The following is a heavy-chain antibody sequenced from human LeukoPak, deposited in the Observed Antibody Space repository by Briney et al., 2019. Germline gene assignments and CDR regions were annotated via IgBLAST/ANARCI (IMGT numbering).Heavy chain of an antibody. CDR1: GFTFSSYA. CDR2: ISGSGGNT. D-gene: IGHD1-14*01. J-gene: IGHJ4*02. CDR3: AKPAKTDYADY. V-gene: IGHV3-23*01. Sequence: GGTLRLSCAASGFTFSSYALNWVRHVPGKGLEGVSSISGSGGNTYYADSVKSRFTISRDNSKNTLYLQMNSLRADDTAVYYCAKPAKTDYADYWGQGTLVTVSS.